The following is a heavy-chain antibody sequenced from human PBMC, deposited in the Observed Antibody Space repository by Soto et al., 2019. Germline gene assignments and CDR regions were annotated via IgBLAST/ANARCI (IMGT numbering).Heavy chain of an antibody. D-gene: IGHD3-10*01. CDR3: ARDRGITMVRGVSLSPPGNYYYMDV. CDR2: IWYDGSNK. Sequence: PGGSLRLSCAASGFTFSSYGMHWVRQAPGKGLEWVAVIWYDGSNKYYADSVKGRFTISRDNSKNTLYLQMNSLRAEDTAVYYCARDRGITMVRGVSLSPPGNYYYMDVWGKGTTVTVSS. V-gene: IGHV3-33*01. CDR1: GFTFSSYG. J-gene: IGHJ6*03.